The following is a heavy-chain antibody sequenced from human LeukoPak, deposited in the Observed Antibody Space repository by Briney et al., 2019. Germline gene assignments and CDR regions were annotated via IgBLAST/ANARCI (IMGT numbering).Heavy chain of an antibody. CDR3: ARDRYTSY. D-gene: IGHD3-16*02. Sequence: SETLSLTCAVYGGSISSGTYYWAWIRQPPGKGLEWIGTIYHSGSTYYNPSLKSRVTISVDTSKNQFSLNLTSLTAADTAVYYCARDRYTSYWGQGTLVTVSS. CDR2: IYHSGST. V-gene: IGHV4-39*07. CDR1: GGSISSGTYY. J-gene: IGHJ4*02.